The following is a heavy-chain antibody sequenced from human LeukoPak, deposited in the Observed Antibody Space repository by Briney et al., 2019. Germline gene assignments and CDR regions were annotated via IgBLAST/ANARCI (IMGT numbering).Heavy chain of an antibody. Sequence: GALRLSCAAPGFTFSSYAMSWVRQAPGKGLEWVSAISGSGGSTYYADSVKGRFTISRDNSKNTLYLQMNSLRAEDTAVYYCAKPYYYGSGSLYYFDYWGQGTLVTVSS. CDR2: ISGSGGST. D-gene: IGHD3-10*01. CDR3: AKPYYYGSGSLYYFDY. J-gene: IGHJ4*02. CDR1: GFTFSSYA. V-gene: IGHV3-23*01.